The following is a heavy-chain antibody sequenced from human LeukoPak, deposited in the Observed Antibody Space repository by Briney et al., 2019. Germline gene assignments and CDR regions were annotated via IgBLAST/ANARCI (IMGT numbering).Heavy chain of an antibody. CDR3: ARDPRESEILAGHYVWFDP. V-gene: IGHV4-34*01. CDR1: GGSFSGYY. CDR2: INYSGST. Sequence: SETLPLTCAVNGGSFSGYYWSWIRQPPGKGLEWIGEINYSGSTNSNPSLKRRVTISLDTSKKQFSLRLNSVTAADTAVYYCARDPRESEILAGHYVWFDPWGQGTLLTVSS. D-gene: IGHD3-9*01. J-gene: IGHJ5*02.